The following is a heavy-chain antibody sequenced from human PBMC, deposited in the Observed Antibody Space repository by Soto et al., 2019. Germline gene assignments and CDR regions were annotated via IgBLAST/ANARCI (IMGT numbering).Heavy chain of an antibody. D-gene: IGHD6-19*01. Sequence: GSLRLSCVASGFTFSDYSVSWVRQAPGKGLEWLSSISSSSTFTHYADSVKGRFTISRDNAKNSLYLQMNSLRAEDTAVYYCAAPYSTGHRLLGYWGQGTLVTVSS. CDR1: GFTFSDYS. CDR3: AAPYSTGHRLLGY. J-gene: IGHJ4*02. CDR2: ISSSSTFT. V-gene: IGHV3-21*01.